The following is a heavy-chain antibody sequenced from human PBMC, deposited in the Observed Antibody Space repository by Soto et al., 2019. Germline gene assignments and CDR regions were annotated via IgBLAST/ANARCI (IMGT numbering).Heavy chain of an antibody. CDR2: IVREGSEK. CDR1: GFAFSNHG. Sequence: QGQLVESGGGVVQPGRSLRLSCAASGFAFSNHGMHWVRQAPGKGLEWLAVIVREGSEKFYADSVKGRFTISRDNSKNTLSLEMSSLRAEDTAVYYCARDDDYDDNGLDLWGQGTLVTVSS. D-gene: IGHD4-17*01. V-gene: IGHV3-33*01. CDR3: ARDDDYDDNGLDL. J-gene: IGHJ4*02.